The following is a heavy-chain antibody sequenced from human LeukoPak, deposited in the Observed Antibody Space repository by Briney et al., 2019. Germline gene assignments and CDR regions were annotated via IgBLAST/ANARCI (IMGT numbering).Heavy chain of an antibody. CDR2: INPNSGGT. D-gene: IGHD2-2*01. CDR1: GYTFTGYY. J-gene: IGHJ4*02. V-gene: IGHV1-2*04. CDR3: ARAPNDCSSTSCYRGYYFDY. Sequence: ASVKVSCKASGYTFTGYYMHWVRQAPGQGLEWMGLINPNSGGTNYAQKFQGWVTMTRDTSISTAYMELSRLRSDDTAVYYCARAPNDCSSTSCYRGYYFDYWGQGTLVTVSS.